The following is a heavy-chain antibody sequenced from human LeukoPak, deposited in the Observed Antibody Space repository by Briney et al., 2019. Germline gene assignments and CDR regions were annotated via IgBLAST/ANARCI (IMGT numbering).Heavy chain of an antibody. J-gene: IGHJ4*02. V-gene: IGHV3-23*01. CDR3: ATGGSTVTTFDY. CDR2: ISGSGSST. Sequence: GGTLRLSCAASGFTFSSYAMSWVRQAPGKGLECVSGISGSGSSTYYADSVTGRFTISRDNSTHTLYLQMSSVRAEDSAVYYSATGGSTVTTFDYWGQGTLVTVSS. CDR1: GFTFSSYA. D-gene: IGHD4-17*01.